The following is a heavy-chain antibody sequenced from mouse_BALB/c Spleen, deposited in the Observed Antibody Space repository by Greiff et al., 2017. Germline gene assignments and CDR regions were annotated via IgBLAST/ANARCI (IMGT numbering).Heavy chain of an antibody. V-gene: IGHV14-1*02. CDR2: IDPENGNT. Sequence: EVQLQQSGAELVRPGALVKLSCKASGFNIKDYYMHWVKQRPEQGLEWLGWIDPENGNTIYDPKFQGKASITADTSSNTAYLQLSSLTSEDTAVYYCARHLGYYAIDYWGQGTSVTVSS. J-gene: IGHJ4*01. CDR1: GFNIKDYY. D-gene: IGHD4-1*01. CDR3: ARHLGYYAIDY.